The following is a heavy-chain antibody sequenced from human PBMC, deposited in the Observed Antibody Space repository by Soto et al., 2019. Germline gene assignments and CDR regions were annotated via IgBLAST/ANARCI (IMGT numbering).Heavy chain of an antibody. D-gene: IGHD3-16*01. V-gene: IGHV3-30-3*01. CDR2: ISYDGSNK. CDR3: ARAYEGDYFDY. CDR1: GFTFSSYA. Sequence: QVQLVESGGGVVQPGRSLRLSCAASGFTFSSYAMHWVRQAPGKGLEWVAVISYDGSNKYYADSVKGRFTISRDNSKTTVYLQMNSLRAEDTAVYYCARAYEGDYFDYWGQGTLVTVSS. J-gene: IGHJ4*02.